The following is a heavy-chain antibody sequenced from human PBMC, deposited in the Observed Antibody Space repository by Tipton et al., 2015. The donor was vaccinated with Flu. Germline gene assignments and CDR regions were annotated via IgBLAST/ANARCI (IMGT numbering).Heavy chain of an antibody. D-gene: IGHD6-13*01. J-gene: IGHJ2*01. V-gene: IGHV4-59*01. CDR1: GGSISSYY. Sequence: TLSLTCTVSGGSISSYYWSWIRQPPGKGLEWIGYIYYSGSTNYNPSLKSRVTISVDTSKNRFSLKLSSVTAADTAVYYCAGVSSSSSWSQDWYFDLWGRGTLVTVSS. CDR2: IYYSGST. CDR3: AGVSSSSSWSQDWYFDL.